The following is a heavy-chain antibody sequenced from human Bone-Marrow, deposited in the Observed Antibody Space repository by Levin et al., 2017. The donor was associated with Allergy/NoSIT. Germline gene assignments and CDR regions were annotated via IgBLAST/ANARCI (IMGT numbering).Heavy chain of an antibody. CDR2: IWYDGSNK. D-gene: IGHD2/OR15-2a*01. J-gene: IGHJ5*02. CDR3: ARGWSFLIWFDP. Sequence: GGSLRLSCAASGFTFSSYGMHWVRQAPGKGLEWVAVIWYDGSNKYYADSVKGRFTISRDNSKNTLYLQMNSLRAEDTAVYYCARGWSFLIWFDPWGQGTLVTVSS. V-gene: IGHV3-33*01. CDR1: GFTFSSYG.